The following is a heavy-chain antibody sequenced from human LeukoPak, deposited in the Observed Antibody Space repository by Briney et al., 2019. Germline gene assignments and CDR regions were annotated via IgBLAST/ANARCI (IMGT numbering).Heavy chain of an antibody. CDR2: INPNNGGT. CDR3: ASYCSSTSCYTHYYYYYGMDV. CDR1: GYTFTGYY. D-gene: IGHD2-2*02. V-gene: IGHV1-2*02. J-gene: IGHJ6*02. Sequence: ASVKVSCKASGYTFTGYYMHWVRQAPGQGLEWMGWINPNNGGTNYAQKFQGRVTMTRDTSISTAYMELSRLRSDDTAVYYCASYCSSTSCYTHYYYYYGMDVWGQGTTVTVSS.